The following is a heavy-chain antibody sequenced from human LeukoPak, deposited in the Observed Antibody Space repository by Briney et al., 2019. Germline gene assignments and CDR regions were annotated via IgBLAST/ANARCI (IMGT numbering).Heavy chain of an antibody. J-gene: IGHJ6*02. D-gene: IGHD2-2*01. V-gene: IGHV4-30-4*07. CDR2: TS. Sequence: PSQTLSLTCTVSGGSMTSGDYYWGWIPQSPGTGLQWIGTSYQGASLKSRVTISLDTSKNQFSLRLTSVTAADTAVYYCARVLGLYQEGMDVWGPGITVTVSS. CDR1: GGSMTSGDYY. CDR3: ARVLGLYQEGMDV.